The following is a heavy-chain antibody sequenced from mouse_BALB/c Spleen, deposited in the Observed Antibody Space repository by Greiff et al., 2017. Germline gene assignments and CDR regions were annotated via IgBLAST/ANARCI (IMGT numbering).Heavy chain of an antibody. J-gene: IGHJ3*01. CDR1: GYTFTDYN. Sequence: EVQLVESGPELVKPGASVKISCKASGYTFTDYNMHWVKQSHGKSLEWIGYIYPYNGGTGYNQKFKSKATLTVDNSSSTAYMELRSLTSEDSAVYYCARGRGYDWFAYWGQGTLVTVSA. CDR3: ARGRGYDWFAY. CDR2: IYPYNGGT. V-gene: IGHV1S29*02. D-gene: IGHD2-2*01.